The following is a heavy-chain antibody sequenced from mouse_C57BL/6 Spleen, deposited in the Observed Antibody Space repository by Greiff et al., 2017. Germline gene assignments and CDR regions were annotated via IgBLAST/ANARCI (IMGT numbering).Heavy chain of an antibody. CDR3: ARVGGPRYYGD. V-gene: IGHV5-4*01. J-gene: IGHJ2*01. CDR1: GFTFSSYA. Sequence: EVQRVESGGGLVKPGGSLKLSCAASGFTFSSYAMSWVRQTPEKRLEWVATISDGGSYTYYPDNVKGRFTISRDNAKNNLYLQMSQLKSEDTAMYSAARVGGPRYYGDWGQGTTLTVSS. D-gene: IGHD1-1*02. CDR2: ISDGGSYT.